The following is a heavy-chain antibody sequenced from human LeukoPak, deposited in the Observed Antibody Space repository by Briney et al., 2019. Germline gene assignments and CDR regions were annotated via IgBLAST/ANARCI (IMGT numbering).Heavy chain of an antibody. J-gene: IGHJ2*01. CDR2: IYSGGST. Sequence: GGSLRLSCAASGFTVSSNYISWVRQAPGKGLEWVSVIYSGGSTYYADSVKGRFTISRDNSKNTLYLQMNSLRAEDTAVYYCARASVEMATISCYFDLWGRGTLVTVSS. D-gene: IGHD5-24*01. CDR3: ARASVEMATISCYFDL. V-gene: IGHV3-66*02. CDR1: GFTVSSNY.